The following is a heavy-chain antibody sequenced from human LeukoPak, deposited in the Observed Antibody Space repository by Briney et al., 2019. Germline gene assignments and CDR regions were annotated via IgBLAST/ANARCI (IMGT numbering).Heavy chain of an antibody. CDR2: ISTSSSYI. CDR3: ASDSFARNSVNFDWLSFEF. CDR1: GFTFSTYN. D-gene: IGHD3-9*01. J-gene: IGHJ4*02. V-gene: IGHV3-21*01. Sequence: GGSLRLSCAASGFTFSTYNMNWVRQAPGKGLEWVSCISTSSSYIYYSDSMKGRFTISRDSSKNTLYLQMNRLRVEDSAVYYCASDSFARNSVNFDWLSFEFWGQGALVTVSS.